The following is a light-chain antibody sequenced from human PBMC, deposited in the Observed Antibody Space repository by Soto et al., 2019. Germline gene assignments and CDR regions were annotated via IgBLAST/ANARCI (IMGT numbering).Light chain of an antibody. V-gene: IGKV3-20*01. CDR2: DAY. J-gene: IGKJ2*01. Sequence: EIVSTQSPGTLSLSPGERATLSCRASQSVRSTYLAWYQQKPGHSPRLLIYDAYSRATGIPDRFSGSVTGADFTLTISRLEPEDSAVYYCQQYGPSPTYTFGQGTNLEIK. CDR3: QQYGPSPTYT. CDR1: QSVRSTY.